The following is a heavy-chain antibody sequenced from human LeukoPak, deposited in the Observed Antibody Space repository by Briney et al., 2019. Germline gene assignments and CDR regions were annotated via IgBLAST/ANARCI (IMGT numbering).Heavy chain of an antibody. CDR3: ARPIYSSTWYYFDS. Sequence: PSEPLSLTCTVTGGANSPYYWCWIRQPPGKALAGIDYFYYRGGTNFNPSLASRVTISVDTYKNQFSLKLTSVTAADTALYNCARPIYSSTWYYFDSWGQGTLVTVSS. D-gene: IGHD6-13*01. J-gene: IGHJ4*02. CDR2: FYYRGGT. V-gene: IGHV4-59*12. CDR1: GGANSPYY.